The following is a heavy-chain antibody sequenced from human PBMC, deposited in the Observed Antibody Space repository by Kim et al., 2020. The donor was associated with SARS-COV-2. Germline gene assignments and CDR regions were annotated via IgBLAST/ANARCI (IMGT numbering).Heavy chain of an antibody. J-gene: IGHJ4*02. V-gene: IGHV4-39*01. Sequence: SETLSLTCTVSGGSISSSSYYWGWIRQPPGKGLEWIGSIYYSGSTYYNPSLKSRVTISVDTSKNQFSLKLSSVTAADTAVYYCARHGDQADIVVVPAAMGAFDYWGQGTLVTVSS. D-gene: IGHD2-2*01. CDR2: IYYSGST. CDR1: GGSISSSSYY. CDR3: ARHGDQADIVVVPAAMGAFDY.